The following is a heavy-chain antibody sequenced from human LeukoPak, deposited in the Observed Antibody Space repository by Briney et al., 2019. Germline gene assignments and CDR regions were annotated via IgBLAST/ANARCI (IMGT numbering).Heavy chain of an antibody. V-gene: IGHV3-23*01. J-gene: IGHJ4*02. CDR2: ISGSGGST. CDR1: GFTFSSYA. CDR3: ARGWAGKGYCSSTSCYGKLFDY. Sequence: GGSLRLSCAASGFTFSSYAMSWVRQAPGKGLEWVSAISGSGGSTYYADSVKGRFTISRDNSKNTLYLQMNSLRAEDTAVYYCARGWAGKGYCSSTSCYGKLFDYWGQGTLVTVSS. D-gene: IGHD2-2*01.